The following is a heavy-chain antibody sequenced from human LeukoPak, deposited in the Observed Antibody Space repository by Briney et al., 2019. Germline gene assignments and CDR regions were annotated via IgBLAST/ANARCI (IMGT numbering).Heavy chain of an antibody. CDR1: GFTFSSYG. D-gene: IGHD4-23*01. J-gene: IGHJ5*02. CDR3: ARENSGWFDP. Sequence: GRSLRLSCAASGFTFSSYGMRWVRQAPGKGLEWVAVIWYDGSNKYYADSVKGRFTISRDNSKNTLYLQMNSLRAEDTAVYYCARENSGWFDPWGQGTLVTVSS. V-gene: IGHV3-33*01. CDR2: IWYDGSNK.